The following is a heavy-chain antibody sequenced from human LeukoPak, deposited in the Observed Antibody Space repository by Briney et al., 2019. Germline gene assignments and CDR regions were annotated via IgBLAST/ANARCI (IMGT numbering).Heavy chain of an antibody. CDR2: INHSGST. CDR3: ARGRGGNDAFDI. V-gene: IGHV4-34*01. J-gene: IGHJ3*02. Sequence: SETLSPTCAVHGGSFGGYYWSWIRQPPGKGLEWIGEINHSGSTNYNPSLKSRVTISVDTTKNQFSLKLSSVTAADTAVYYCARGRGGNDAFDIWGQGTIVTVSS. D-gene: IGHD1-26*01. CDR1: GGSFGGYY.